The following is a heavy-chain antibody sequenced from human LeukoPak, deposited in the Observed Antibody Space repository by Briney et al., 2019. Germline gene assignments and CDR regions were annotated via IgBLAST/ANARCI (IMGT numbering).Heavy chain of an antibody. CDR2: IYYSGST. Sequence: PSETLSLTCTVSGGSISSYYWSWIRQPPGKGLKWIGYIYYSGSTNYNPSLKSRVTISVDTSKNQFSLKLSSVTAADTAVYYCARGYRIAVAGFDYWGQETLVTVSS. V-gene: IGHV4-59*01. J-gene: IGHJ4*02. CDR3: ARGYRIAVAGFDY. CDR1: GGSISSYY. D-gene: IGHD6-19*01.